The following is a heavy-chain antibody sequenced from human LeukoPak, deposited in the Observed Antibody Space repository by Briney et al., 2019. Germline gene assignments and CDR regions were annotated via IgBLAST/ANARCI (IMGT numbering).Heavy chain of an antibody. Sequence: ASVKVSRKASGYTFTSYDINWVRQATGQGLEWMGWMNPNSGNTGYAQKFQGRVTMTKNTSITTAYMDLSSLRSEDTAVYYCARALSWTTESYYYMDVWGKGTTVTVSS. CDR2: MNPNSGNT. CDR3: ARALSWTTESYYYMDV. D-gene: IGHD3/OR15-3a*01. CDR1: GYTFTSYD. V-gene: IGHV1-8*01. J-gene: IGHJ6*03.